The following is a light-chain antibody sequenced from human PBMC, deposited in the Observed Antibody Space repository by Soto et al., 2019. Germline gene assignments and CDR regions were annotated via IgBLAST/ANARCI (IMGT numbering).Light chain of an antibody. V-gene: IGKV1-6*01. CDR1: QDISNH. J-gene: IGKJ1*01. CDR3: QQYNNWPGT. CDR2: AAS. Sequence: IQVTLSPSSQSASGGDRVTITCQASQDISNHLSWYQQKPGKAPKLLIYAASSLQSGVPSRFSGSGSGTDFTLTISSLQPEDFAVYYCQQYNNWPGTFGQATKVDI.